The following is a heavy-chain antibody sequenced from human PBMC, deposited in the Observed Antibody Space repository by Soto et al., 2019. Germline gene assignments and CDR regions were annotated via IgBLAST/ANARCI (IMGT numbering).Heavy chain of an antibody. Sequence: EVQVVESGGDLVQPGGSLRLSCATSGFTFSDYEMNWVRQAPGKGLEWVSYLSGGGTSIMYADSVKGRFTASRHSAENSAFLHMNSLRPEDTATYYCATKKPGTSHFVYWGQGALVTVSS. CDR3: ATKKPGTSHFVY. V-gene: IGHV3-48*03. CDR1: GFTFSDYE. CDR2: LSGGGTSI. J-gene: IGHJ4*02. D-gene: IGHD1-7*01.